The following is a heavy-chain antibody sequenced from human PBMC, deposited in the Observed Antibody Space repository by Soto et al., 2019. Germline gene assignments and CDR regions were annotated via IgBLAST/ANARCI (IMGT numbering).Heavy chain of an antibody. Sequence: PSETLSLTCTVSGGSVSGGSFYWSWIRQPPGKGLEWIGYIYYSGSTNYDPSLKSRATISVDTSKSQFSLKLSSVTAADTAVYYCARDGCGGDCYWSDAFDIWGQGTMVTVSS. CDR2: IYYSGST. V-gene: IGHV4-61*01. CDR1: GGSVSGGSFY. D-gene: IGHD2-21*02. CDR3: ARDGCGGDCYWSDAFDI. J-gene: IGHJ3*02.